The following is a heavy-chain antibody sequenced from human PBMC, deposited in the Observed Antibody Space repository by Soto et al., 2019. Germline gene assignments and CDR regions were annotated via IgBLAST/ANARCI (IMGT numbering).Heavy chain of an antibody. CDR3: ARGNAIIEYSGYDYGGELTV. CDR2: INPSGGST. D-gene: IGHD5-12*01. J-gene: IGHJ4*02. CDR1: GYTFTSYY. V-gene: IGHV1-46*03. Sequence: ASVKVSCKASGYTFTSYYMHWVRQAPGQGLEWMGIINPSGGSTSYAQKFQGRVTMTRDTSTSTVYMELSSLRSEDTAVYYCARGNAIIEYSGYDYGGELTVWGQGTLVTVSS.